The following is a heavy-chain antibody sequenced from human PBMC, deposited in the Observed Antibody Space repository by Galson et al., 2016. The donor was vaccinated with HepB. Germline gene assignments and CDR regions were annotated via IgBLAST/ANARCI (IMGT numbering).Heavy chain of an antibody. CDR2: VSYGGSKN. Sequence: SLRLSCAASGSSFSNYGMHWVRQAPGKGLEWVAGVSYGGSKNYYVDSVKGRFTISRDNSKNTLYLQMNSLRAEDTAVYYCAREDSTIAAASFDYWGQGTLVTVSS. CDR3: AREDSTIAAASFDY. J-gene: IGHJ4*02. D-gene: IGHD6-13*01. CDR1: GSSFSNYG. V-gene: IGHV3-30*03.